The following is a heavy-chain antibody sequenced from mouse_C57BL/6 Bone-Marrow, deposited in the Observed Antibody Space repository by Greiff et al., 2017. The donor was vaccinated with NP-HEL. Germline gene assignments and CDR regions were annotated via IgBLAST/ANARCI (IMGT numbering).Heavy chain of an antibody. CDR2: ISDGGSYT. V-gene: IGHV5-4*01. CDR3: ARADYDGFAY. D-gene: IGHD2-4*01. J-gene: IGHJ3*01. Sequence: EVQVVESGGGLVKPGGSLKLSCAASGFTFSSYAMSWVRQTPEKRLEWVATISDGGSYTYYPDNVKGRFTISRDNAKNNLYLQRSHLKAEDTAMYYCARADYDGFAYWGQGTLVTVSA. CDR1: GFTFSSYA.